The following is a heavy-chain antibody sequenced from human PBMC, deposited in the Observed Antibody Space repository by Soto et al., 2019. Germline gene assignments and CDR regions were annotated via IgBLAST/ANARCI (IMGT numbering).Heavy chain of an antibody. V-gene: IGHV4-34*01. D-gene: IGHD6-13*01. CDR2: INHSGST. CDR1: GGSFSGYY. Sequence: PSETMSLTYGVYGGSFSGYYCSWIRQPPGKGLEWIGEINHSGSTNYNPSLKSRVTISVDTSKNQFSLRLSSVTAADTAVYYCARLYSSSWYYFAYWGQGTLVTVSS. CDR3: ARLYSSSWYYFAY. J-gene: IGHJ4*02.